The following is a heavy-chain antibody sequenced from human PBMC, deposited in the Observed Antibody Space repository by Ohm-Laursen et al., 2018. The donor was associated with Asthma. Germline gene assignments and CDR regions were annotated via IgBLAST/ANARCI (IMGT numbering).Heavy chain of an antibody. Sequence: TLSLTCTVSGGSISSGGYYWSWIRQHPGKGLEWIGYIYYSGSTYYNPSLKSRVTISVDTSKNQFSLKLSSVTAADTAVYYCAKELDYAGAFWFDPWGQGTLVTVSS. CDR1: GGSISSGGYY. D-gene: IGHD4-17*01. CDR3: AKELDYAGAFWFDP. CDR2: IYYSGST. V-gene: IGHV4-31*03. J-gene: IGHJ5*02.